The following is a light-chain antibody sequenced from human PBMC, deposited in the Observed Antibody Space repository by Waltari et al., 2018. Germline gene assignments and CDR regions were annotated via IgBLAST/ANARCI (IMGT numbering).Light chain of an antibody. V-gene: IGKV2-30*02. Sequence: DVVMTQSPLSLPVTLGQPASISCRSSQSLAHGDGNTYLTWFHQRTGQSPRRLIYKVSNRDSGVPDRVSGSGSGTDFTLKINRVEADDVGVYYCLQGTHWPWTFGQGTKVEIK. CDR2: KVS. CDR3: LQGTHWPWT. CDR1: QSLAHGDGNTY. J-gene: IGKJ1*01.